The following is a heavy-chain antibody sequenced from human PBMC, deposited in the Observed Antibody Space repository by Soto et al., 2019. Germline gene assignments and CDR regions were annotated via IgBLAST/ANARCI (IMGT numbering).Heavy chain of an antibody. Sequence: ASVKVSCKASGGTFSSYTITWVRQAPGQGLEWMGRISTYNGNTNYAQKLQGRVTMTTDTSTSTAYMELRSLRSDDTAVYYCARDQPERKYSSSWYGIHYWGQGTLVTVSS. J-gene: IGHJ4*02. D-gene: IGHD6-13*01. CDR2: ISTYNGNT. CDR3: ARDQPERKYSSSWYGIHY. V-gene: IGHV1-18*01. CDR1: GGTFSSYT.